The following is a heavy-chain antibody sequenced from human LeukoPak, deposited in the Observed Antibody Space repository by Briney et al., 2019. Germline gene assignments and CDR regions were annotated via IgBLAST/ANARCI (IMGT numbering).Heavy chain of an antibody. V-gene: IGHV3-66*01. D-gene: IGHD3-10*01. CDR1: GFTVSSNY. CDR3: ARDSVYGSGSYYLLDY. Sequence: PGGSLRLSCAASGFTVSSNYMSWVRQAPGKGLEWVSVIYSGGSTYYADSVKGRFTISRDNSKNSLYLQMNSLRAEDTAVYYCARDSVYGSGSYYLLDYWGQGTLVTVSS. J-gene: IGHJ4*02. CDR2: IYSGGST.